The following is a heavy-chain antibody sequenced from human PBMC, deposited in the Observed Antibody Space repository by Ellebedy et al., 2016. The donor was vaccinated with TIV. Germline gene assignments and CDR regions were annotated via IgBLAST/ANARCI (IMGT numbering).Heavy chain of an antibody. CDR1: GFTFSDYY. CDR2: MSGSSGTI. Sequence: PGGSLRLSCVASGFTFSDYYMGWIRQAPGKGLEWVSYMSGSSGTIYYADSVKGRFTISRDNAENSLYLQIHSLRAEDTAIYYCARGDDGSSDFVNGAFDIWGQGTMVTVSS. D-gene: IGHD3-22*01. J-gene: IGHJ3*02. CDR3: ARGDDGSSDFVNGAFDI. V-gene: IGHV3-11*04.